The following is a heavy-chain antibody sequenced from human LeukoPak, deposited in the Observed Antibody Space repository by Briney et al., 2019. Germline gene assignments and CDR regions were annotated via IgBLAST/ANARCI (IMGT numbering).Heavy chain of an antibody. CDR3: TGGSYSRYFDY. D-gene: IGHD1-26*01. J-gene: IGHJ4*02. CDR1: GGSISSGDYY. Sequence: SETLSLTCTVSGGSISSGDYYWRWIRQPPGKGLEWIGYIYYSGSTYYNPTLKSRVTISVDTSKNQCSLKLSSVTAADTAVYYCTGGSYSRYFDYWGQGTLVTVSS. CDR2: IYYSGST. V-gene: IGHV4-30-4*08.